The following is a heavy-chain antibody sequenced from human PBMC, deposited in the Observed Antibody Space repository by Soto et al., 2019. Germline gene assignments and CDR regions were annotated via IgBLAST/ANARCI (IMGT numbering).Heavy chain of an antibody. J-gene: IGHJ4*02. CDR1: GFTFSNAW. CDR2: IKSKTDGGTT. CDR3: TTGKSGGSGPFN. V-gene: IGHV3-15*01. Sequence: GESLKISCAASGFTFSNAWMSWVRQAPGKGLEWVGRIKSKTDGGTTDYAAPVKGRFTISRDDSKNTLYLQMNSLKTEDTAVYYCTTGKSGGSGPFNWGQGTLVTVSS. D-gene: IGHD3-10*01.